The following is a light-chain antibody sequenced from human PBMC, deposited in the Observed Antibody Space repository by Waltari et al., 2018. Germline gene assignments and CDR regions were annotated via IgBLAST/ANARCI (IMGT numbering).Light chain of an antibody. CDR2: DVS. Sequence: QSALTQPRSVSGSPGQSVTISCTGTSSDVGGYNYVTWYQLHPGKPPQLVVYDVSERPSGVPDRFSGSKSGNTASLPISGLQAEDEADYYCCSYAARYTLVFGGGTKLTVL. J-gene: IGLJ2*01. CDR1: SSDVGGYNY. V-gene: IGLV2-11*01. CDR3: CSYAARYTLV.